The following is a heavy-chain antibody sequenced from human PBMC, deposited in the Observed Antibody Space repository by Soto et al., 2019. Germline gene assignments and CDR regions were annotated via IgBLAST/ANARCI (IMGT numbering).Heavy chain of an antibody. CDR3: ARTDYADSWLGAFDF. CDR1: GFSLHTSGMC. J-gene: IGHJ3*01. V-gene: IGHV2-70*13. Sequence: SGPTLVNPTETLTLTCSFSGFSLHTSGMCVSWIRQPPGKALEWLALVDWDDEKFYSTSLKTRLTISKDPSKNQVVLTMTNMDPVDTATYYCARTDYADSWLGAFDFWGQGTMVTVSS. D-gene: IGHD4-17*01. CDR2: VDWDDEK.